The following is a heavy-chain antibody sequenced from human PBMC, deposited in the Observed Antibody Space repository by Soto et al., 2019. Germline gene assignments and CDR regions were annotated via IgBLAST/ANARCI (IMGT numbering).Heavy chain of an antibody. CDR2: FWSTGAT. Sequence: LSLTCTVSGDSIRSGTYSWDWLRQSPGKGLEWIGCFWSTGATYYNPSLKGRLTISLDTSKNQFSLNLNSVTAADTAVYFCARRPLAYFDYWGRGTQVTFSS. CDR1: GDSIRSGTYS. J-gene: IGHJ4*02. CDR3: ARRPLAYFDY. V-gene: IGHV4-39*01.